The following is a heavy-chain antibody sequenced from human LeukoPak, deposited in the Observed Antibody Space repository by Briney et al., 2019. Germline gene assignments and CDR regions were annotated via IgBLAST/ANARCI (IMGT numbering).Heavy chain of an antibody. CDR1: GFTFSSYW. CDR2: INSDGSST. Sequence: PGGSLTLSCAASGFTFSSYWMHWVRQAPGKGLVWVSRINSDGSSTSYADSVKGRFTISRDNAKNTLYLQMNSLRAEDTAVYYCARVAYDSSGYYHHYFDYWGQGTLVTVSS. CDR3: ARVAYDSSGYYHHYFDY. V-gene: IGHV3-74*01. D-gene: IGHD3-22*01. J-gene: IGHJ4*02.